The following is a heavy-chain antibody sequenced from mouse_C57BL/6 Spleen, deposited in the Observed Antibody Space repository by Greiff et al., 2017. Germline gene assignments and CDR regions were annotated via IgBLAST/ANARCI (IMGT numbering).Heavy chain of an antibody. V-gene: IGHV1-72*01. CDR1: GYTFTSYW. J-gene: IGHJ1*03. D-gene: IGHD1-1*01. Sequence: QVQLQQPGAELVKPGASVKLSCKASGYTFTSYWMHWVKQRPGRGLEWIGRIDPNSGGTKYNEKFKSKATLTVDKPSSTAYMQLSSLTSEDSAVYYCARAFTTVVAPRPYFDVWGTGTTVTVSS. CDR2: IDPNSGGT. CDR3: ARAFTTVVAPRPYFDV.